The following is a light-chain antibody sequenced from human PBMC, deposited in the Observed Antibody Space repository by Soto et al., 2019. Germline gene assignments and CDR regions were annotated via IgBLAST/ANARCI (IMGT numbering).Light chain of an antibody. CDR3: QQYKNSTPYT. J-gene: IGKJ2*01. V-gene: IGKV3-15*01. CDR2: SAS. CDR1: QSVSSS. Sequence: DIVMTQSPATLSVSPGERATLSCRASQSVSSSLAWYQQKPGQAPRLLIYSASTRATGIPARFSGSGSGTEFALTISSLQSEDFAVYYCQQYKNSTPYTFGQGTKLEIK.